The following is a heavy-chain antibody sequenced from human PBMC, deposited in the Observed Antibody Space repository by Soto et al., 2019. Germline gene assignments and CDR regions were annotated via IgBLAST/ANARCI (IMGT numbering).Heavy chain of an antibody. D-gene: IGHD5-12*01. CDR1: GYTFTSYD. Sequence: ASVKVSCKASGYTFTSYDINWVRQATGQGLEWMGWMNPNSGNTGSAQKFQGRVTMTRNTSISTAYMELSSLRSEDTAVYYCARSGYSSYAFDIWGQGTMVTVS. CDR3: ARSGYSSYAFDI. CDR2: MNPNSGNT. V-gene: IGHV1-8*01. J-gene: IGHJ3*02.